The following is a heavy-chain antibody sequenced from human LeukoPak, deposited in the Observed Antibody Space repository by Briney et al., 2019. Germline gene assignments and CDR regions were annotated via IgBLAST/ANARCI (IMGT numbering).Heavy chain of an antibody. CDR1: GGSFSGYY. CDR2: INHSGST. Sequence: PSETLSLTCAVYGGSFSGYYWSWIRQPPGKGLEWIGEINHSGSTNYNPSLKSQVTISVDTSKNQFSLKLSSVTAADTAVYYCARAIAAPVFFDYWGQGTLVTVSS. CDR3: ARAIAAPVFFDY. D-gene: IGHD6-13*01. V-gene: IGHV4-34*01. J-gene: IGHJ4*02.